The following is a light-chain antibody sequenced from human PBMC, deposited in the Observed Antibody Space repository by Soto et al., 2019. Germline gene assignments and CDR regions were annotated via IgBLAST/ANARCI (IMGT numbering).Light chain of an antibody. Sequence: QSVLTQPPSASGTPGQRVTISCSGSSSNIGSNSVNWYHQVAGTAPKLLIHSDNQRPSGVPDRFSGSKSGTSASLAISGLQSGDEADYYCATWDDTLNGYVFGTGTKVTVL. J-gene: IGLJ1*01. CDR1: SSNIGSNS. CDR3: ATWDDTLNGYV. V-gene: IGLV1-44*01. CDR2: SDN.